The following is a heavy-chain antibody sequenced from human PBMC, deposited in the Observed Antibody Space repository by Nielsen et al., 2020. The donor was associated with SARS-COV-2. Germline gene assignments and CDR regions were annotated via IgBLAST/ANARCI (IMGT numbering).Heavy chain of an antibody. CDR3: ARSLYDYGDYAGVFWDY. V-gene: IGHV1-18*01. CDR1: GYTFTSYG. J-gene: IGHJ4*02. D-gene: IGHD4-17*01. CDR2: ISGYNGNI. Sequence: ASVKVSCKASGYTFTSYGISWVRQAPGQGLEWMGWISGYNGNIKYAEKVQGRVTMTTDTSTNTAFMELRSLRYDDTAMYFCARSLYDYGDYAGVFWDYWGQGTLVTVSS.